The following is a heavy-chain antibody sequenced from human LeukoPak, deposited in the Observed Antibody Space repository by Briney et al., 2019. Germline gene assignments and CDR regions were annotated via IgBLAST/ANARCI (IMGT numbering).Heavy chain of an antibody. D-gene: IGHD5-24*01. CDR2: IYYSGST. Sequence: SQTLSLTCTVSGGSISSGGYYWSWIRQHPGKGLEWIGYIYYSGSTYYNPSLKSRVTISVDTSKNQFSLKLSSVTAADTAVYYCARARAGEMATTNWFDPWGRGTLVTVSS. CDR3: ARARAGEMATTNWFDP. J-gene: IGHJ5*02. CDR1: GGSISSGGYY. V-gene: IGHV4-31*03.